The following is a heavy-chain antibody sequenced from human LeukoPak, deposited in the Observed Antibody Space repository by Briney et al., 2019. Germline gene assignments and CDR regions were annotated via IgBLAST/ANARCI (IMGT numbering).Heavy chain of an antibody. Sequence: PSGTLSLTCAVSGGSISSSNWWSWVRQPPGKGLEWIGEIYHSGSTNYNPSLKSRVTISVDKSKNQFSLKLSSVTAADTAVYYCARAMIVVVITSGAWFDPWGQGTLVTVSS. J-gene: IGHJ5*02. CDR1: GGSISSSNW. CDR2: IYHSGST. CDR3: ARAMIVVVITSGAWFDP. D-gene: IGHD3-22*01. V-gene: IGHV4-4*02.